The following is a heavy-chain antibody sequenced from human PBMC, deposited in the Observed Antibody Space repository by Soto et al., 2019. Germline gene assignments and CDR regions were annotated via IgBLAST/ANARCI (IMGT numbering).Heavy chain of an antibody. CDR2: IYGNDYR. V-gene: IGHV2-5*01. Sequence: QITLKESGPTLVKPTQALTLTCSFSGFSLRTKEVAVGWIRQPPGKALEWLALIYGNDYRRYTPSLGSRLTVTKDASKTQVVLTMTNMDPVDTATYFCAHSPANTDWPHPYCFDYWGQGTLVTVSS. CDR1: GFSLRTKEVA. J-gene: IGHJ4*02. D-gene: IGHD3-9*01. CDR3: AHSPANTDWPHPYCFDY.